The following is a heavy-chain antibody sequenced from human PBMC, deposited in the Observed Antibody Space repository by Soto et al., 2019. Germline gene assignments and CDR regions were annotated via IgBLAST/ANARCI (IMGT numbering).Heavy chain of an antibody. V-gene: IGHV3-23*01. J-gene: IGHJ6*03. CDR2: ISGSGGST. D-gene: IGHD2-15*01. CDR3: ARVGGGLYYYYMDV. Sequence: GGSLRLSCAASGFTFSSYAMSWVRQAPGKGLEWVSAISGSGGSTYYADSVKGRFTISRDNSKNTLYLQMNSLRAEDTAVYYCARVGGGLYYYYMDVWGKGTTVTVSS. CDR1: GFTFSSYA.